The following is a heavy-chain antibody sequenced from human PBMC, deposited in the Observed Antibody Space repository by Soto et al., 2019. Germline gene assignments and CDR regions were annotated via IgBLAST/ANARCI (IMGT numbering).Heavy chain of an antibody. CDR3: ARNQEQGLARTGTPTDY. J-gene: IGHJ4*02. V-gene: IGHV3-33*01. Sequence: QVQLVESGGGVVQPGRSLRLSCAASGFTFSSYGMHWVRQAPGKGLEWVAVIWYDGSNKYYADSVKGRFTISRDNSKNTLDLQMNSLRAEDTAVYYCARNQEQGLARTGTPTDYWGQGTLVTVSS. CDR1: GFTFSSYG. D-gene: IGHD6-19*01. CDR2: IWYDGSNK.